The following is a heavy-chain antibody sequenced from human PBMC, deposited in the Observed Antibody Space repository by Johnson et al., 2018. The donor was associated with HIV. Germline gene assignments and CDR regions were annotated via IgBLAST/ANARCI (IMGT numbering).Heavy chain of an antibody. CDR3: ASGYIGGGAAGDI. V-gene: IGHV3-20*04. Sequence: VQLVESGGGVVRPGGSLILSCAASGFTFDDYAMHWVRQAPGKGLELVSRINWNGGSTGHADSVTGRLSLSRDNAKNSLYLQITSLGAEATAVDYCASGYIGGGAAGDIWGQGTMVTVSS. D-gene: IGHD3-16*01. CDR2: INWNGGST. CDR1: GFTFDDYA. J-gene: IGHJ3*02.